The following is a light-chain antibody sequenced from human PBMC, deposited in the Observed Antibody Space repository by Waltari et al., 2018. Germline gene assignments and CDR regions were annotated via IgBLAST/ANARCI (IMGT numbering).Light chain of an antibody. CDR3: QQYGNSPRT. CDR2: GAS. V-gene: IGKV3-20*01. CDR1: QSVTSSH. J-gene: IGKJ1*01. Sequence: ETVLTQSPGTLSLSPGERVTLSCRASQSVTSSHLAWYQQKPGQAPRLLIYGASSRATGIPDRFSGSGSGTDFTLTITRLEPEDFAVYYCQQYGNSPRTFGQGTEVEIK.